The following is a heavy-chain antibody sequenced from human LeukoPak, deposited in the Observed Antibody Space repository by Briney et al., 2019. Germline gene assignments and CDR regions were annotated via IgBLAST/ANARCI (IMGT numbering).Heavy chain of an antibody. CDR2: ISGSGGST. Sequence: GGSLRLSCAASGFTFSSYAMSWVRQAPGKGLEWVSAISGSGGSTYYADSVKGRFTISRDNSKNTLYLQMNSLRAEDTAVYYCAKSVDSSGYYDPFDYWGQGTLVTDSS. D-gene: IGHD3-22*01. CDR1: GFTFSSYA. J-gene: IGHJ4*02. V-gene: IGHV3-23*01. CDR3: AKSVDSSGYYDPFDY.